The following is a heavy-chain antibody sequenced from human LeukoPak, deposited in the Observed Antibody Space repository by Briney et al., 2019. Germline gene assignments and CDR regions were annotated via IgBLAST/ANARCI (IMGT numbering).Heavy chain of an antibody. CDR1: GGTFSSYA. D-gene: IGHD1-26*01. J-gene: IGHJ6*02. Sequence: SVKVSCKASGGTFSSYAISWVRPAPGQGLEWMGGIIPIFGTANYAQKFQGRVTITTDESTSTAYMELSSLRSEDTAVYYCARGVGAPYGMDVWGQGTTVTVSS. V-gene: IGHV1-69*05. CDR3: ARGVGAPYGMDV. CDR2: IIPIFGTA.